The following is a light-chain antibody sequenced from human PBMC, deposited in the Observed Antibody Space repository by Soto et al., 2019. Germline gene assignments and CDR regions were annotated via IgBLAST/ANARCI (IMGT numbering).Light chain of an antibody. CDR3: QKYNSAPFT. Sequence: DIQMTQSPSSLSASVGDRVTITCRASQGISNYLAWYQQKPGKVPKVLIYAASTLQSGVPSRFSGSGSGTDLSLTISSLQPEDVATYYGQKYNSAPFTFGPGTKVDIK. CDR2: AAS. J-gene: IGKJ3*01. CDR1: QGISNY. V-gene: IGKV1-27*01.